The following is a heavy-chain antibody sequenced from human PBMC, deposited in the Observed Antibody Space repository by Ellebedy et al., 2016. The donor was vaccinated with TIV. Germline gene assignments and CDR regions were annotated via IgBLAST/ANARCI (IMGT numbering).Heavy chain of an antibody. V-gene: IGHV4-39*01. D-gene: IGHD3-10*01. CDR2: IHYRGRT. CDR1: GGSISTGGDF. Sequence: MPSETLSLTCTVSGGSISTGGDFWGWIRQPPGTGLEWIGSIHYRGRTDYHPSLRSRVTISVDTSKNQFSLKLSSVTAADTAVYYCARQTGLWFGELFTLDYWGQGTLVTVSS. J-gene: IGHJ4*02. CDR3: ARQTGLWFGELFTLDY.